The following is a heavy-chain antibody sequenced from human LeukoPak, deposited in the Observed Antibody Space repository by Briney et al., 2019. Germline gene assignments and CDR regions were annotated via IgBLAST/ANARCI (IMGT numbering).Heavy chain of an antibody. Sequence: PSETLSLTCTVSGVSISSYYWSWIRQPAGKGLEWIGRIYTSGSTNYNPSLKSRVTISVDTSKNQFSLKLSSVTAADTAVYYCARVFQSALRYFDRLGAFDIWGQGTMVTVSS. CDR2: IYTSGST. V-gene: IGHV4-4*07. CDR3: ARVFQSALRYFDRLGAFDI. D-gene: IGHD3-9*01. J-gene: IGHJ3*02. CDR1: GVSISSYY.